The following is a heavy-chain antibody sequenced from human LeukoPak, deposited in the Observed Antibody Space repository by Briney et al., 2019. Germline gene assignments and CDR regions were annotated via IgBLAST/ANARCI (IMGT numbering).Heavy chain of an antibody. CDR3: ARVGSGATYYFDC. V-gene: IGHV4-39*01. Sequence: PSETLSLTCTVSGGSISSSSYYWGWIRQPPGKGLEWIGSIYYSGSTYYNPSLKSRVTISVDTSKNQFSLKLSSVTAADTAVYYCARVGSGATYYFDCWGQGTLVTVSS. D-gene: IGHD1-26*01. J-gene: IGHJ4*02. CDR1: GGSISSSSYY. CDR2: IYYSGST.